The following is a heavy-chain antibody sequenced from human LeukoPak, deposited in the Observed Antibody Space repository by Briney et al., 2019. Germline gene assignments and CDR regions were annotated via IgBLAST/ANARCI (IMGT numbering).Heavy chain of an antibody. CDR2: INHSGRT. J-gene: IGHJ6*02. V-gene: IGHV4-34*01. CDR1: GGSFSGYY. CDR3: ARYYYDSSGYSPIPYYYYGMDV. Sequence: SETLSLTCAAYGGSFSGYYWSWIRQPPGKGLVWVGEINHSGRTNYNPSLKSRVTISVDTSKNQFSLKLSSVTAADTAVYYCARYYYDSSGYSPIPYYYYGMDVWGQGTTVTVSS. D-gene: IGHD3-22*01.